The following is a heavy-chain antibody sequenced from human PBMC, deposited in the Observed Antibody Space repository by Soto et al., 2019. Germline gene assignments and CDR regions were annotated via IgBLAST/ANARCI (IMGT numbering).Heavy chain of an antibody. Sequence: PGESLKISCKGSGYSFTSYWIGWVRQAPGQGLEWMGRIIPILGIANYAQKFQGRVTITADKSTSTAYMELSSLRSEDTAVYYCARAPGVGYYYYYYMDVWGKGTTVTVSS. CDR3: ARAPGVGYYYYYYMDV. J-gene: IGHJ6*03. D-gene: IGHD3-3*01. V-gene: IGHV1-69*04. CDR1: GYSFTSYW. CDR2: IIPILGIA.